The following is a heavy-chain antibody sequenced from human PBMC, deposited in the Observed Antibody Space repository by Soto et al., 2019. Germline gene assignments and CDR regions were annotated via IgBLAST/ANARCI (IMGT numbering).Heavy chain of an antibody. CDR3: AREAGYCSRTSCYRRAFDT. CDR2: INTDGGSS. D-gene: IGHD2-2*01. CDR1: GFTFSGHW. Sequence: EVQLVESWGDLVQPGGSLRLSCAASGFTFSGHWMHWVRQVPGKGLEWVSRINTDGGSSAYADSVKGRFTISRDNAKNTLYLQMNGLRAEDTAVYYCAREAGYCSRTSCYRRAFDTWGQGTTVTVSS. J-gene: IGHJ3*02. V-gene: IGHV3-74*03.